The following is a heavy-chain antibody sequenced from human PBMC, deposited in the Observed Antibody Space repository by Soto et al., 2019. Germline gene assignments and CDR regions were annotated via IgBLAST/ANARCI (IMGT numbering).Heavy chain of an antibody. Sequence: EVHLVESGGGLVQPGGSLRLSCAASGVVFSNYWMSWVRRAPGKGLEWLANINQDGSGRYHADSVKGRFTISRDNAENSLYLQMNGLRVEDTAVYYCAAIDHGSESWGQGTLVTVSS. V-gene: IGHV3-7*01. D-gene: IGHD2-2*02. CDR3: AAIDHGSES. CDR1: GVVFSNYW. CDR2: INQDGSGR. J-gene: IGHJ5*02.